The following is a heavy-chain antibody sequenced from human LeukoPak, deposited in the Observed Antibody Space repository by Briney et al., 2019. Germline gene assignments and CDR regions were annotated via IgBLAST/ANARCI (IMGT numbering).Heavy chain of an antibody. J-gene: IGHJ4*02. D-gene: IGHD2-2*03. CDR3: AKDDGYCSSTSCYSIDY. V-gene: IGHV3-23*01. CDR1: GFTFSSYA. CDR2: ISGSGGST. Sequence: GGSLRLSCAASGFTFSSYAMSWVRQAPGKGLEWVSAISGSGGSTYYADSVKGRFTISRDNSKNTLYLQMNSLRAEDTAVHYCAKDDGYCSSTSCYSIDYWGQGTLVTVSS.